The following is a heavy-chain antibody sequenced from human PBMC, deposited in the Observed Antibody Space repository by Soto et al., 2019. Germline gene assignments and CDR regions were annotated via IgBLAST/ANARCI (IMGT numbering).Heavy chain of an antibody. CDR1: GFTFSSYA. CDR2: ISGSGGST. CDR3: AKAYTSSRWYGPYDD. V-gene: IGHV3-23*01. J-gene: IGHJ4*02. D-gene: IGHD6-13*01. Sequence: GGSLRLSCAASGFTFSSYAMSWVRQAPGKGLEWVSAISGSGGSTYYADSVKGRFTISRDNSKNTLYLQMNSLRAEDTAVYYCAKAYTSSRWYGPYDDWGQGTLVTAAS.